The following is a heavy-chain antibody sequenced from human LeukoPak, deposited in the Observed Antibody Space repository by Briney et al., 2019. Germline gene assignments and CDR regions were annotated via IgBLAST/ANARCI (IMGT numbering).Heavy chain of an antibody. CDR3: ANRRITAAGSYFDH. D-gene: IGHD6-13*01. CDR2: IYWDDTK. J-gene: IGHJ4*02. CDR1: GFSLRTSGVG. V-gene: IGHV2-5*02. Sequence: SGPTLVNPTQTLTVTCTFSGFSLRTSGVGVGWIRQPPGKALEWLALIYWDDTKRYSPSLKSRLTVTKDTSKNQVVLTMTNMDLVDTATYYCANRRITAAGSYFDHWGQGAQVTVSS.